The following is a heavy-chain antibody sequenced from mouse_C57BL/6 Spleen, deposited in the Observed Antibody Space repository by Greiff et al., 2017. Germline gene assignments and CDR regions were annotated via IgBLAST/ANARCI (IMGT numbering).Heavy chain of an antibody. D-gene: IGHD1-1*01. CDR2: IHPSDSDT. J-gene: IGHJ4*01. CDR1: GYTFTSYW. V-gene: IGHV1-74*01. Sequence: QVQLQQSGAELVKPGASVKVSCKASGYTFTSYWMHWVKQRPGQGLEWIGRIHPSDSDTNYNQKFKGKATLTVDKSSSTAYVQLSSLTSEDSAVYYCAISLLLRPHYAMDYWGQGTSVTVSS. CDR3: AISLLLRPHYAMDY.